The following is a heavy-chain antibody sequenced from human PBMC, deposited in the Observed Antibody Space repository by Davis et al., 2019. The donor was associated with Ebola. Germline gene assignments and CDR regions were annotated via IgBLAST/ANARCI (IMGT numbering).Heavy chain of an antibody. V-gene: IGHV3-48*04. CDR1: GFTFSGSS. CDR2: ISGGTGTI. Sequence: GESLKISCAASGFTFSGSSMNWVRRAPGKGLEWVSHISGGTGTIEYADSVKGRFTISRDNAKKSLYLEMNSLRAEDTAVYYCATDNWGPALWGQGTLLTVSS. J-gene: IGHJ4*02. CDR3: ATDNWGPAL. D-gene: IGHD7-27*01.